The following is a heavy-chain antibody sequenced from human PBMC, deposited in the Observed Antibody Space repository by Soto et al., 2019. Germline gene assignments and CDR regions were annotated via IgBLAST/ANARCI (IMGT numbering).Heavy chain of an antibody. D-gene: IGHD3-16*01. CDR1: GGSITSSSYY. CDR3: MLGXGWKDFDY. Sequence: XSLTCTVSGGSITSSSYYWGWIRQPPGKGLEWIGNIYYSGSTYYNPSLKSRVTISVDTSKTQFSLKLSSVTAADTAVYYXMLGXGWKDFDYXGXGTLVTVSS. V-gene: IGHV4-39*01. J-gene: IGHJ4*02. CDR2: IYYSGST.